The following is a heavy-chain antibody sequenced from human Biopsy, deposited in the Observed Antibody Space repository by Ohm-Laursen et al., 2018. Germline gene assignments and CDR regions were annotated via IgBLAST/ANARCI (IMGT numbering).Heavy chain of an antibody. CDR1: GDSINSSY. CDR2: ISNSGNT. J-gene: IGHJ4*02. V-gene: IGHV4-59*08. Sequence: SVTLSLTCPVSGDSINSSYLSWIRQAPGKGLEWIGFISNSGNTNYNPSLKSRVTISADTSKNQFSLKLGSVTVADTAVFYCARRGSGGRSFDYWGQGSLVTVSS. D-gene: IGHD2-15*01. CDR3: ARRGSGGRSFDY.